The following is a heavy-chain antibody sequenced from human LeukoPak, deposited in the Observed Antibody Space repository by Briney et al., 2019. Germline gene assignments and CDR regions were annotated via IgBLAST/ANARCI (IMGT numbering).Heavy chain of an antibody. Sequence: SVTLSLTCAVYGGSFSGYYWSWIRQPPGKGLEWIGEINHSGSTNYNPSLKSRVTISVDTSKNQFSLKLSSVTAADTAVYYCARTVRFLEWLLDYWGQGTLVTVSS. CDR1: GGSFSGYY. D-gene: IGHD3-3*01. CDR2: INHSGST. J-gene: IGHJ4*02. CDR3: ARTVRFLEWLLDY. V-gene: IGHV4-34*01.